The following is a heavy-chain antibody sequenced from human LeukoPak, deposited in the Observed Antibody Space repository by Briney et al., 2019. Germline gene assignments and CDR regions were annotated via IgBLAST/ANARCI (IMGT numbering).Heavy chain of an antibody. CDR1: GGSFSGYY. V-gene: IGHV4-34*01. D-gene: IGHD3-3*01. Sequence: PSETLSLTCAVYGGSFSGYYWSWTRQPPGKGLEWIGEINHSGSTNYNPSHKSRVTISVDTSKNQFSLKLSSVTAADTAVYYCARADYDFWSGYFYWGQGTLVTVSS. J-gene: IGHJ4*02. CDR2: INHSGST. CDR3: ARADYDFWSGYFY.